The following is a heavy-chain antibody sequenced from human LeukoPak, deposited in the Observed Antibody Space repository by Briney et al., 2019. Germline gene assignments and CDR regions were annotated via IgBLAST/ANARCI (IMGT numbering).Heavy chain of an antibody. V-gene: IGHV3-7*01. CDR3: ARENYGGNSYLDY. CDR2: INQDGSET. J-gene: IGHJ4*02. Sequence: GGSLRLSCAAPGFMFSSYWMTWVRQAPGKGLEWVANINQDGSETYYVDSVKGRFTISRDNAKNSLYLQMNSLRAEDTAVYYCARENYGGNSYLDYWGQGTLVTVSS. D-gene: IGHD4-23*01. CDR1: GFMFSSYW.